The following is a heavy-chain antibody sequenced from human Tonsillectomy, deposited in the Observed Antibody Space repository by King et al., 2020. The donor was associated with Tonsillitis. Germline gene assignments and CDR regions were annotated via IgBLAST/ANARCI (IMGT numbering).Heavy chain of an antibody. Sequence: VQLVESGGGLVQPGGPLRLSCAASGFTFRSYALSWVRQSPGKGLQWVSAISGRGYKTYYIDSVKGRFTISRDNSKNTVSLQMNSRRAEDTGVYYCVREMLTGSCADYWGQGTLVTVSS. V-gene: IGHV3-23*04. CDR3: VREMLTGSCADY. D-gene: IGHD2-15*01. CDR1: GFTFRSYA. J-gene: IGHJ4*02. CDR2: ISGRGYKT.